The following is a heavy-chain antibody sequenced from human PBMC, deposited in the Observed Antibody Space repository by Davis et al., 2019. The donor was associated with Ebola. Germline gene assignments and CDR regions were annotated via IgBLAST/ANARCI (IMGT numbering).Heavy chain of an antibody. J-gene: IGHJ5*02. CDR1: GFTFSDYY. D-gene: IGHD5-24*01. CDR3: ARGSRWLQIFRFDP. Sequence: GESLKISCAASGFTFSDYYMSWIRQAPGKGLEWVSYISSSSSYTNYADSVKGRFTISRDNAKNSLYLQMNSLRAEDTAVYYCARGSRWLQIFRFDPWGQGTLVTVSS. V-gene: IGHV3-11*05. CDR2: ISSSSSYT.